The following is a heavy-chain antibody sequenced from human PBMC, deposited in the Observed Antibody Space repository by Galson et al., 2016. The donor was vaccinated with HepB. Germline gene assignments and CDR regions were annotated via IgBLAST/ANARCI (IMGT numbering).Heavy chain of an antibody. CDR1: GDSLSSNNW. Sequence: SETLSLTCAVSGDSLSSNNWWNWVRQPPGKGLEWIGEIYHSGSTNYNPSFKSRVTISVDKSKNQFSLKLSSVTAADTAVYYCARVSLGLDFWSGYPPTGMDVWGQGTTVTVSS. CDR2: IYHSGST. V-gene: IGHV4-4*02. CDR3: ARVSLGLDFWSGYPPTGMDV. J-gene: IGHJ6*02. D-gene: IGHD3-3*01.